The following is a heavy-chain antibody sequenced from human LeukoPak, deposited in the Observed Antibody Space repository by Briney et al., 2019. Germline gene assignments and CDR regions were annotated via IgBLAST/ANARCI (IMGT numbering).Heavy chain of an antibody. J-gene: IGHJ4*02. CDR3: AKLSPSGSSPFDY. CDR1: GFTFSSYW. V-gene: IGHV3-7*03. D-gene: IGHD3-10*01. Sequence: PGGSLRLSCAASGFTFSSYWMSWVRQAPGKGLEWVATIKEDGSEKYYVDSMRGRITISRDNAKNSLYLQMNSLRAEDTAIYYCAKLSPSGSSPFDYWGQGTLVTVSS. CDR2: IKEDGSEK.